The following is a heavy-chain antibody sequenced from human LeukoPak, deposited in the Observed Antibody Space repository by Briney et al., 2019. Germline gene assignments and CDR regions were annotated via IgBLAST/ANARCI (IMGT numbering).Heavy chain of an antibody. CDR2: IYYSGNT. CDR3: ARGPYYGSGLDDYYYMDV. CDR1: GGSFTIYS. D-gene: IGHD3-10*01. J-gene: IGHJ6*03. V-gene: IGHV4-34*01. Sequence: PSETLSFTCAVYGGSFTIYSWTWIRQPPGKGLEWIGSIYYSGNTYYNASLKSRVTISVDTSKNQFSLKLTSVTAADTAVYYCARGPYYGSGLDDYYYMDVWGKGTTVTISS.